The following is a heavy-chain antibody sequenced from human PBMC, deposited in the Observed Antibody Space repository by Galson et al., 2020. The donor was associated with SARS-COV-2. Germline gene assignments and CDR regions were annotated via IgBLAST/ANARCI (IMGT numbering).Heavy chain of an antibody. V-gene: IGHV3-30*04. CDR1: GFTFSTSS. CDR2: ISFDGNDK. J-gene: IGHJ1*01. CDR3: AAGCGNGLSFTEYIHH. D-gene: IGHD2-8*01. Sequence: GGSLRLSCAASGFTFSTSSMHWVRRAPGQGLEWVAIISFDGNDKYYADSVRGRFTISRDNSKSTLYRQMNSLTVEDTALYYCAAGCGNGLSFTEYIHHWGQGTLATVSS.